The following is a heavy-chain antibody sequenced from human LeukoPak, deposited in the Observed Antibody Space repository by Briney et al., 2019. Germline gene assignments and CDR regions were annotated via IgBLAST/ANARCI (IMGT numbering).Heavy chain of an antibody. CDR1: GYTLTELS. CDR2: IIPILGIA. Sequence: ASVKVSCKVSGYTLTELSMHWVRQAPGQGLEWMGRIIPILGIANYAQKFQGRVTITADKSTSTAYMELRSLRSDDTAVYYCARDPDYGDYDLYGYFDYWGQGTLVTVSS. CDR3: ARDPDYGDYDLYGYFDY. V-gene: IGHV1-69*04. D-gene: IGHD4-17*01. J-gene: IGHJ4*02.